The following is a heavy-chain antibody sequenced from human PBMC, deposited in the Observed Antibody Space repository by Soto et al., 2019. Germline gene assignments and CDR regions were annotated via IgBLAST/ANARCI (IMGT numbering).Heavy chain of an antibody. CDR2: IGFAGDT. J-gene: IGHJ5*02. CDR3: VRGLPGGFDP. Sequence: GGSLRLSCGASGFIFSNFDMHWVRQTAEKGLEWVSGIGFAGDTNYSGSVKGRFTISRENAKNSLFLQMNSLRVGDTAVYYCVRGLPGGFDPWGQGTLVTVSS. D-gene: IGHD3-10*01. V-gene: IGHV3-13*01. CDR1: GFIFSNFD.